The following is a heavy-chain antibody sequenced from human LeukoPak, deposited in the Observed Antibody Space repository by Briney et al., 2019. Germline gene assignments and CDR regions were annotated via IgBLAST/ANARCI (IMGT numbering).Heavy chain of an antibody. Sequence: SVKVSCKASGYTFTSYGISWVRQAPGQGLEWMGGIILIFDTANYAQKFKGRLTITADKSTSTAYMELSSLRSEDTAVYYCARERHDYGDFDYWGQGTLVTVSS. J-gene: IGHJ4*02. CDR1: GYTFTSYG. V-gene: IGHV1-69*06. D-gene: IGHD4-17*01. CDR2: IILIFDTA. CDR3: ARERHDYGDFDY.